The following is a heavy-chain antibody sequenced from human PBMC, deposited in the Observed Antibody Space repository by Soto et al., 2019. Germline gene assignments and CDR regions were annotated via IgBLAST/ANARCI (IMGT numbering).Heavy chain of an antibody. CDR3: ATRGDKGYYFDY. Sequence: EVQLLESGGCLVQPGGSLRLACAASGFTFSNYGMSWVRQAPGKGLEWVSAISGSGGDTYYADGVKGRFTISRDNSKNTLFLQMISLRAEDTAVYYCATRGDKGYYFDYWGQGTLVTGSS. V-gene: IGHV3-23*01. CDR2: ISGSGGDT. J-gene: IGHJ4*02. CDR1: GFTFSNYG. D-gene: IGHD2-21*02.